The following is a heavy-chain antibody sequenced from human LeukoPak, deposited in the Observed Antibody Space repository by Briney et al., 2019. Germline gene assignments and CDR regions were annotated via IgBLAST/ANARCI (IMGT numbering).Heavy chain of an antibody. Sequence: PSETLSLTCTVSGGSISSYYWSWIRQPPGKGLEWIGHIYNSGRTNYNPSLKSRVTISVDTSRNQFSLKLSSVTAADTAVYYCAREGSGSYYNWFDPWGQGTLVTVSS. V-gene: IGHV4-59*01. CDR1: GGSISSYY. J-gene: IGHJ5*02. CDR2: IYNSGRT. D-gene: IGHD3-10*01. CDR3: AREGSGSYYNWFDP.